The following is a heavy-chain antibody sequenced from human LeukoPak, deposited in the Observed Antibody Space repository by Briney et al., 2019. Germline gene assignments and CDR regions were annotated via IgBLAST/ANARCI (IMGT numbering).Heavy chain of an antibody. CDR1: GFTFSDYY. D-gene: IGHD3-16*01. CDR2: IYYSGST. Sequence: LRLSCAASGFTFSDYYMSWLRQPPGKGLEWIGYIYYSGSTYYNPSLKSRVTISVDTSKNQFSLKLSSVTAADTAVYYCARDRLGDYFDYWGQGTLVTVSS. CDR3: ARDRLGDYFDY. V-gene: IGHV4-30-4*08. J-gene: IGHJ4*02.